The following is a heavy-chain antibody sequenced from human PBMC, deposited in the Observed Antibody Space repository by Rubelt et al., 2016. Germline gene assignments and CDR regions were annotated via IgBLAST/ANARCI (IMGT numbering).Heavy chain of an antibody. J-gene: IGHJ4*02. CDR1: GFAFNYYS. D-gene: IGHD2/OR15-2a*01. CDR2: ISVGGDIT. Sequence: GGGVAQPGGSLRLSCAASGFAFNYYSMNWVRQAPGKGLEWVSAISVGGDITYYADSVKGRFTISRDNPKNTLYLQMNSLRAEDTAVYYCAKGAGVAVETTFHCDYWGQGTLVTVSS. CDR3: AKGAGVAVETTFHCDY. V-gene: IGHV3-23*01.